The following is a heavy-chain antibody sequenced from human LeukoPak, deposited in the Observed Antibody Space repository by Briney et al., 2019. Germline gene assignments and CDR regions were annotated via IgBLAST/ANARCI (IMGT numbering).Heavy chain of an antibody. CDR3: AAGYGYLAS. Sequence: GRSLRLSCAASGFTFSSFGMHWVRQAPGKGLEWVAIISYDGSNKYYADSAKGRFTISRDNSKNTLYLQMNSLRAEDTAVFYCAAGYGYLASWGQGTLVTVSS. CDR1: GFTFSSFG. D-gene: IGHD5-18*01. J-gene: IGHJ4*02. V-gene: IGHV3-30*03. CDR2: ISYDGSNK.